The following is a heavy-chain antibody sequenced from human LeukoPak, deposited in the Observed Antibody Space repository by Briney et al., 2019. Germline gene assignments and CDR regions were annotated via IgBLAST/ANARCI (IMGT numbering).Heavy chain of an antibody. J-gene: IGHJ4*02. D-gene: IGHD6-13*01. V-gene: IGHV3-30*02. Sequence: GGSLRLSCTASGFTFGDYSMNWVRQAPGKGLEWVAFIRYDGSNKYYADSVKGRFTISRDNSKNTLYLQMNSLRAENTAVYYCAKDLLSSSSWYYFDYWGQGTLVTVSS. CDR2: IRYDGSNK. CDR1: GFTFGDYS. CDR3: AKDLLSSSSWYYFDY.